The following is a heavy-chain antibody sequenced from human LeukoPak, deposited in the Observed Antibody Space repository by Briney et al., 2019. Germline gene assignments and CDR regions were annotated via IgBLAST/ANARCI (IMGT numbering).Heavy chain of an antibody. CDR3: ARVGTAMVTGDFAY. CDR1: GGSISSSSYY. J-gene: IGHJ4*02. V-gene: IGHV4-39*07. D-gene: IGHD5-18*01. Sequence: SETLSLTCAVSGGSISSSSYYWGWIRQPPGKGLEWIGSIYYSGSTYYNPSLKSRVTISVDTSKNQFSLKLSSVTAADTAVYYCARVGTAMVTGDFAYWGQGTLVTVSS. CDR2: IYYSGST.